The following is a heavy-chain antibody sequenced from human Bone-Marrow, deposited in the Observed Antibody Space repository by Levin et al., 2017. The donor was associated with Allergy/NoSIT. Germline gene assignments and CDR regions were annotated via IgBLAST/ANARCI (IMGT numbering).Heavy chain of an antibody. V-gene: IGHV3-33*01. CDR3: ASARNSGRYYNYPLAFVCSEAARTSSAASVKVRFTISRDTSKNMLYLQMNSLRAEDTAVYYCASARNSGRYYNYPLDL. D-gene: IGHD3-10*01. Sequence: PGGSLRLSCAASGFTFSTYGIHWVRQAPGKGLECVAFIWSDGTNKYYGDSVKGRFTISRDNSKNMLYLQMNSLRAEDTAVYYCASARNSGRYYNYPLAFVCSEAARTSSAASVKVRFTISRDTSKNMLYLQMNSLRAEDTAVYYCASARNSGRYYNYPLDLWGQGTTVTVSS. CDR2: IWSDGTNK. CDR1: GFTFSTYG. J-gene: IGHJ6*02.